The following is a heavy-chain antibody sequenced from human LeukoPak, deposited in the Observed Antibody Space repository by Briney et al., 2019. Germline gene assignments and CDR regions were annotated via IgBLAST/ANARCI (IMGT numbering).Heavy chain of an antibody. CDR3: AKVPSPVGGTHYFDY. CDR2: ISGSGGNT. V-gene: IGHV3-23*01. D-gene: IGHD1-26*01. CDR1: GFTFSSYA. Sequence: PGGSLRLSCAASGFTFSSYAMSWVRHAPGKGLEWVSAISGSGGNTYYADSVKGRLTISRDNSKNPLYLQMNSLRAEDTAVYYCAKVPSPVGGTHYFDYWGQGTLVTVSS. J-gene: IGHJ4*02.